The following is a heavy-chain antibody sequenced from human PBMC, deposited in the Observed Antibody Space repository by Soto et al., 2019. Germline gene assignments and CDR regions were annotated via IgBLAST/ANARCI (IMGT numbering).Heavy chain of an antibody. CDR1: GDTFTSYG. CDR2: ISDYNGNT. D-gene: IGHD3-3*01. V-gene: IGHV1-18*01. Sequence: QVQLVQSGAEVKKPGASVKVSCKASGDTFTSYGISWVRQAPGQGLEWMGWISDYNGNTNYAQKPQGRVTLSPHTCTSRSYTELTILRSDDRAVYLCARGSRQCMGRGRRPDRVFVAESFQHWGQGTLVTVSS. CDR3: ARGSRQCMGRGRRPDRVFVAESFQH. J-gene: IGHJ1*01.